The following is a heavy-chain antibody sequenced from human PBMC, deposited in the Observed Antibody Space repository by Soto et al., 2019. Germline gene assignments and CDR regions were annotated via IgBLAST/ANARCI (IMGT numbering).Heavy chain of an antibody. V-gene: IGHV4-59*01. D-gene: IGHD6-13*01. Sequence: QVQLQESGPGLVKPSETLSLTCTVSGGSISSYYWSWIRQPPGKGLEWIGYIYYSGGTNYNPSLKSRVTISVDTSKNQCSLKLSSVTAADTAVYYCARGHSSSWYDYWGQGTLVTVSS. J-gene: IGHJ4*02. CDR2: IYYSGGT. CDR1: GGSISSYY. CDR3: ARGHSSSWYDY.